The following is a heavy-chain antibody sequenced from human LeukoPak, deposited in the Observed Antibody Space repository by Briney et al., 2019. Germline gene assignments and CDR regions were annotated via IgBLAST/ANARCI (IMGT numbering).Heavy chain of an antibody. CDR1: GFTFSSYN. Sequence: TGGSLRLSCAASGFTFSSYNMNWIRHSPGKGLEWVASIDTTSEHIFYTDSLKGRFTISRDNAKSSLYLQMNNLRAEDTAVYYCARADRDSDWYIDDCWGQGTLVTVSS. J-gene: IGHJ4*02. CDR2: IDTTSEHI. V-gene: IGHV3-21*06. CDR3: ARADRDSDWYIDDC. D-gene: IGHD6-19*01.